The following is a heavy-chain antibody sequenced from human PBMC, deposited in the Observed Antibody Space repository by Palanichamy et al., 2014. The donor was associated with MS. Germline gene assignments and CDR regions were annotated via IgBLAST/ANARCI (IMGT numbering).Heavy chain of an antibody. J-gene: IGHJ6*02. CDR1: GFTFSTYD. V-gene: IGHV3-23*01. Sequence: EVQLLGSGGGLVQPGGSLRLSCAASGFTFSTYDMSWVRQAPGKGLEWVSAIRGSGGNTYYADSVKGRFTISRDNSRNTLYLQMNSLRAEDTALYYCAKDHPLAGQFLDVWGQGTTVTVSS. D-gene: IGHD4-11*01. CDR3: AKDHPLAGQFLDV. CDR2: IRGSGGNT.